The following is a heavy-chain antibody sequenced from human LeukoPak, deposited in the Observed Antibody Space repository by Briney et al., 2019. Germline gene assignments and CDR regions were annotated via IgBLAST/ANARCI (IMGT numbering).Heavy chain of an antibody. CDR2: ISWNSGSM. CDR3: AKANHYGDYLDY. D-gene: IGHD4-17*01. J-gene: IGHJ4*02. CDR1: GFTFDDYA. Sequence: GGSLRLSCAASGFTFDDYAMYWVRQAPGKGLEWVSGISWNSGSMGYADSVKGRFTISRDNAKDSLYLQMNSLRAEDTALYYCAKANHYGDYLDYWGQGTLVTVSS. V-gene: IGHV3-9*01.